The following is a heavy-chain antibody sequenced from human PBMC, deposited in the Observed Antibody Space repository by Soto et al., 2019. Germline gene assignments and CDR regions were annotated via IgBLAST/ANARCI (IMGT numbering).Heavy chain of an antibody. Sequence: GASVKVSCKASGGTFSSSAISWVRQAPGQGLEWMGGIIPIFGTPNYAQRFQGRVTITADESTSTAYMELSSLRSEDTAFYYCARGIGRERYAEGFAYWGQGTLVTVSS. CDR2: IIPIFGTP. CDR3: ARGIGRERYAEGFAY. J-gene: IGHJ4*02. D-gene: IGHD1-1*01. CDR1: GGTFSSSA. V-gene: IGHV1-69*13.